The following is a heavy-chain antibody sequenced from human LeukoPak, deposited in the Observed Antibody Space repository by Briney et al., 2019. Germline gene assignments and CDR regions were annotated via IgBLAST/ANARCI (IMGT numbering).Heavy chain of an antibody. Sequence: PGGSLRLXCAASGFTFSSYAMSWVRQAPGKGLESVSSITSSGAATYYADSVKGRFTISRDNSDNTLYLQMNSLRAEDTAVYYCAKDRPNYYGSNGHYYKLNGDCWGQGTLVTVSS. V-gene: IGHV3-23*01. J-gene: IGHJ4*02. D-gene: IGHD3-22*01. CDR3: AKDRPNYYGSNGHYYKLNGDC. CDR1: GFTFSSYA. CDR2: ITSSGAAT.